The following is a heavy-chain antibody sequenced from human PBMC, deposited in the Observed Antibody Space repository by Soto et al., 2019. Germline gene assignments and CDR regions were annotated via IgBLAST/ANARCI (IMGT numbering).Heavy chain of an antibody. D-gene: IGHD5-12*01. CDR3: AREYTRGYDSDLDY. CDR1: GFTFSSYW. V-gene: IGHV3-7*03. Sequence: PGGSLRLSCAASGFTFSSYWMSWVRQAPGKGLEWVANIKQDGSEKYYVDSVKGRFTISRDNAKNSLYLQMNSLRAEDTAVYYCAREYTRGYDSDLDYWGQGTLVTVSS. J-gene: IGHJ4*01. CDR2: IKQDGSEK.